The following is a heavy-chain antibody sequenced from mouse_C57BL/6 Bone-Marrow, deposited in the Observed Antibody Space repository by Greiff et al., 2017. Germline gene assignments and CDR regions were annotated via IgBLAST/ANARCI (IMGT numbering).Heavy chain of an antibody. V-gene: IGHV3-6*01. D-gene: IGHD2-1*01. Sequence: ESGPGLVKPSQSLSLTCSVTGYSITSGYYWNWIRQFPGNKLEWMGYISYDGSNNYNQSLKNRISITRDTSKNQFFLKLNSVTTEDTATYYCAREGNYPYYFDYWGQGTTLTVSS. J-gene: IGHJ2*01. CDR1: GYSITSGYY. CDR2: ISYDGSN. CDR3: AREGNYPYYFDY.